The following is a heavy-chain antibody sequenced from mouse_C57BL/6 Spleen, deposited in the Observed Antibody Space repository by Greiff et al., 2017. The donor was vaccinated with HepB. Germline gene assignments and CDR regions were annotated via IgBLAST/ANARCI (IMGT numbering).Heavy chain of an antibody. J-gene: IGHJ4*01. D-gene: IGHD2-2*01. Sequence: EVKLVDSGGGLVQPKGSLKLSCAASGFTFNTYAMHWVRQAPGKGLEWVARIRSKSSNYATYYADSVKDRFTISRDDSQSMLYLQMNNLKTEDTAMYYCVRGRSTMVTDSFMDYWGQGTSVTVSS. CDR2: IRSKSSNYAT. CDR1: GFTFNTYA. CDR3: VRGRSTMVTDSFMDY. V-gene: IGHV10-3*01.